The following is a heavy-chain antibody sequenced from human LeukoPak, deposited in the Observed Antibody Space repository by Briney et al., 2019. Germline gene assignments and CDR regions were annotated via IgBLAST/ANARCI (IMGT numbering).Heavy chain of an antibody. J-gene: IGHJ4*02. CDR1: GYSVSSGYY. CDR3: ARDGLN. CDR2: IYHSGST. D-gene: IGHD6-19*01. Sequence: SETLSLTCAVSGYSVSSGYYWGWIRQPPGKGLEWIGSIYHSGSTYYNPSLKSRVTISVDTSKNQFSLKLSSVTAADTAVYYCARDGLNWGQGTLVTVSS. V-gene: IGHV4-38-2*02.